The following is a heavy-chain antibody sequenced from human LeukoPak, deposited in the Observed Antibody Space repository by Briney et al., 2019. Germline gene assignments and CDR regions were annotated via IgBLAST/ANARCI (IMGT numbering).Heavy chain of an antibody. D-gene: IGHD2-15*01. Sequence: SGTLSLTCTVSGGSISCYYWSWIRQPAGKGLEWIGRIYTSGSTNYNPSLKSRVTMSVDTSKNQFSLNLSSVTAADTAVYYCARDGCSGGSCYHTTLNWFDPWGQGTLVTVSS. CDR3: ARDGCSGGSCYHTTLNWFDP. CDR2: IYTSGST. CDR1: GGSISCYY. J-gene: IGHJ5*02. V-gene: IGHV4-4*07.